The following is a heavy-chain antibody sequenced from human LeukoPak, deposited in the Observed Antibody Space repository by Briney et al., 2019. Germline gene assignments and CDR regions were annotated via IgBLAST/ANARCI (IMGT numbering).Heavy chain of an antibody. D-gene: IGHD2-15*01. CDR3: ARLEYCGASSCYGDY. CDR1: GGSISSYY. Sequence: SETLSLTCSVFGGSISSYYWSWIRQPAGKGLEWIGRIYTTGKTNYNPSLMSRVTMSVHTSKNQFSLKLSSVPAADTAMYYCARLEYCGASSCYGDYWGRGIVVTVSS. CDR2: IYTTGKT. J-gene: IGHJ4*02. V-gene: IGHV4-4*07.